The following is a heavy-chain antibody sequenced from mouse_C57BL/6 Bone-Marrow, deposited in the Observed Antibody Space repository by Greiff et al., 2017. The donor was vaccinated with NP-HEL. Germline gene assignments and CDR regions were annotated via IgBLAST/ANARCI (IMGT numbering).Heavy chain of an antibody. J-gene: IGHJ4*01. D-gene: IGHD2-4*01. CDR2: INPNNGGT. Sequence: EVQLQQSGPELVKPGASVKIPCKASGYTFTDYNMDWVKQSHGKSLEWIGDINPNNGGTIYNQKFKGKATLTVDKSSSTAYMELRSLTSEDTAVYYCARSFDYDEGDARDYWGQGTSVTVSS. V-gene: IGHV1-18*01. CDR1: GYTFTDYN. CDR3: ARSFDYDEGDARDY.